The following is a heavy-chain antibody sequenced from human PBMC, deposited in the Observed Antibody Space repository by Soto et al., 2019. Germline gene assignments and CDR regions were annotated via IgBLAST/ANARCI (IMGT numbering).Heavy chain of an antibody. Sequence: SVKVSCKASGGTFSSYAISWVRQAPGQGLEWMGGIIPIFGTANYARKFQGRVTITADESTSTAYMELSSLRSEDTAVYYCARDIVVVVAATPIRANWFDPWGQGTLVTVSS. D-gene: IGHD2-15*01. CDR2: IIPIFGTA. CDR1: GGTFSSYA. CDR3: ARDIVVVVAATPIRANWFDP. V-gene: IGHV1-69*13. J-gene: IGHJ5*02.